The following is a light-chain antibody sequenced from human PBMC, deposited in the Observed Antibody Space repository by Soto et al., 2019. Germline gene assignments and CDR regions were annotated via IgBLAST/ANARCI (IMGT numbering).Light chain of an antibody. V-gene: IGKV2-28*01. CDR3: MQGLQTPT. CDR2: LGS. J-gene: IGKJ1*01. Sequence: VLTQSPVSLPVTPGEPASISCRSSQSLLHSNGYNFLDWYFQKPGQSPQLLIYLGSDRASGVPDRFSGSGSGTDFTLKISRVEAEDVGVYYCMQGLQTPTFGQGTRVDI. CDR1: QSLLHSNGYNF.